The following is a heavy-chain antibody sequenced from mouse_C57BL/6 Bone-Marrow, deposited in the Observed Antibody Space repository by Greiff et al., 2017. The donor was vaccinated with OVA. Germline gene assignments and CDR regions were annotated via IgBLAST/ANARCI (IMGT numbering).Heavy chain of an antibody. J-gene: IGHJ2*01. Sequence: QVQLKEPGAELVKPGASVKMSCKASGYTFTSYWITWVKQRPGQGLEWIGDIYPGSGSTNYNEKFKSKATLTVDTSSSTAYMQLSSLTSEDSAVYYCARTSPYCFDYWGQGTTLTVSS. CDR1: GYTFTSYW. V-gene: IGHV1-55*01. CDR3: ARTSPYCFDY. CDR2: IYPGSGST.